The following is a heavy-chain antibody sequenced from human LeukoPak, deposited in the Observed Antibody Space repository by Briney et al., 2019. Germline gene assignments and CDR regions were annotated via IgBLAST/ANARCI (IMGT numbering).Heavy chain of an antibody. CDR3: AKQLGYCSDGSCYFPY. CDR2: ISNNGGYT. D-gene: IGHD2-15*01. Sequence: PGGPLRLSCAASGFTFSSSAMSWVRQAPGKGLEWVSAISNNGGYTYYADSVQGRFTISRDNSKSTLCLQMSSLRAEDTAVYYCAKQLGYCSDGSCYFPYWGQGTLVTVSS. J-gene: IGHJ4*02. CDR1: GFTFSSSA. V-gene: IGHV3-23*01.